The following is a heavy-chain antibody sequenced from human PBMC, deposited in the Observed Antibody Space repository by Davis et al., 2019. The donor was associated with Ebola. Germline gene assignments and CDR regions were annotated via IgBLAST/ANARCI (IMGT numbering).Heavy chain of an antibody. J-gene: IGHJ5*02. CDR3: ARDRVQQLVPGGWFDP. V-gene: IGHV1-69*06. D-gene: IGHD6-13*01. Sequence: SVKVSCKASGYTFTSYDINWVRQAPGQGLEWMGGIIPIFGTANYAQKFQGRVTITADKSRSTAYMELSSLRSEDTAVYYCARDRVQQLVPGGWFDPWGQGTLVTVSS. CDR1: GYTFTSYD. CDR2: IIPIFGTA.